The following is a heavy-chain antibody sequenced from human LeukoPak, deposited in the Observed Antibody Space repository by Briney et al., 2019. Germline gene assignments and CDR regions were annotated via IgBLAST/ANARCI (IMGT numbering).Heavy chain of an antibody. V-gene: IGHV1-69*16. Sequence: SVKVSFKASGDTFSSKTITWVRQAPGQGLQWMGGIIPILGTRNYAQKFQDRVAITTDESTSTIYMELRSLRYEDAAVYYCATHGRGYCSGGSCGGLDSWGQGTLVTVSS. J-gene: IGHJ4*02. CDR3: ATHGRGYCSGGSCGGLDS. CDR2: IIPILGTR. CDR1: GDTFSSKT. D-gene: IGHD2-15*01.